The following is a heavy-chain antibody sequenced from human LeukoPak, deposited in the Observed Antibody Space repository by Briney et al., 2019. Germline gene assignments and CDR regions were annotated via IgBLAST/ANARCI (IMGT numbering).Heavy chain of an antibody. CDR2: IYYSGST. D-gene: IGHD3-22*01. CDR1: GGSISSSSCC. J-gene: IGHJ3*02. V-gene: IGHV4-39*01. CDR3: AISPYYYDSSGYSPLIPPTI. Sequence: SETLSLTCTVSGGSISSSSCCWGWIRQPPGKGLEWIGSIYYSGSTYYNPSLKSRVTISVDTSKNQFSLKLSSVTAADMAVYYCAISPYYYDSSGYSPLIPPTIWGQGTMVTVSS.